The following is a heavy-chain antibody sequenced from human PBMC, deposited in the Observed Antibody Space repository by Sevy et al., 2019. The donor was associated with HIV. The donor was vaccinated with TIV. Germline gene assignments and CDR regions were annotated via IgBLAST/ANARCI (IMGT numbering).Heavy chain of an antibody. J-gene: IGHJ3*02. CDR1: GFTFSSYS. CDR3: ARDSSPIVARPRLDI. D-gene: IGHD3-22*01. V-gene: IGHV3-21*01. Sequence: GGSLRLSWAASGFTFSSYSMNWVRQAPGKGLEWVSSISSSSSYIYYADSVKGRFTISRDKAKNSLYLQMNSLRAEGTAVYYCARDSSPIVARPRLDIWGQGTMVTVSS. CDR2: ISSSSSYI.